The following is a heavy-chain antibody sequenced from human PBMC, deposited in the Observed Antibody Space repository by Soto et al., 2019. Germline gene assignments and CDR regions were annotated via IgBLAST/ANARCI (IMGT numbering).Heavy chain of an antibody. J-gene: IGHJ4*02. CDR1: GFTFDDYS. D-gene: IGHD2-21*01. V-gene: IGHV3-43*01. CDR2: IFWDGGTA. CDR3: AKSGGEYYFDY. Sequence: GGSLRLSCAASGFTFDDYSIHWVRQTPGKGLEWISLIFWDGGTAYYADSVKGRFTTSRDNSKNTLYLQMNSLRSDDTALYYCAKSGGEYYFDYWGQGTLVTVSS.